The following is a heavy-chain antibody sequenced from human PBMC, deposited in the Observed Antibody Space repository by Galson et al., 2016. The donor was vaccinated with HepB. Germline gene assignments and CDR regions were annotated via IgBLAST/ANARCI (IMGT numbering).Heavy chain of an antibody. V-gene: IGHV3-15*01. CDR2: IKSKTAGGTT. Sequence: SLRLSCAASGFTFRDTWMSWVRQSPGKGLEWVGRIKSKTAGGTTDYAAPVKGRFIISRDDSKNTLFLQMNSLKTEDTAVYFCATTNYWSFDYWGQGTRVPVSS. CDR3: ATTNYWSFDY. CDR1: GFTFRDTW. J-gene: IGHJ4*02. D-gene: IGHD2-8*02.